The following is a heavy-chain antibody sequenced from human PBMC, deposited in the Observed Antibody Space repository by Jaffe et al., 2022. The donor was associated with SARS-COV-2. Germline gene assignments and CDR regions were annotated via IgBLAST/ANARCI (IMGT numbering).Heavy chain of an antibody. D-gene: IGHD1-26*01. CDR1: GGSISSYY. CDR3: ARRYGVGTTFTFDI. Sequence: QVQLQESGPGLVKPSETLSLTCTVSGGSISSYYWSWIRQPPGKGLEWIGYIYYSGSTNYNPSLKSRVTISVDTSKNQFSLKLSSVTAADTAVYYCARRYGVGTTFTFDIWGQGTMVTVSS. J-gene: IGHJ3*02. V-gene: IGHV4-59*08. CDR2: IYYSGST.